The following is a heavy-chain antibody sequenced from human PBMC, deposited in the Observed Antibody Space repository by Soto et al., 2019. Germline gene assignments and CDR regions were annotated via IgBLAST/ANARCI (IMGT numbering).Heavy chain of an antibody. Sequence: ASVKVSCKASGYTFTGYAMHWVRQAPGQRLEWMGWINAGNGNTKYSQKFQGRVTITRDTSASAAYMELSSLSSEDTAVYYCARGLGLYYFDYWGQGTLVTVSS. V-gene: IGHV1-3*01. CDR2: INAGNGNT. CDR3: ARGLGLYYFDY. J-gene: IGHJ4*02. D-gene: IGHD1-26*01. CDR1: GYTFTGYA.